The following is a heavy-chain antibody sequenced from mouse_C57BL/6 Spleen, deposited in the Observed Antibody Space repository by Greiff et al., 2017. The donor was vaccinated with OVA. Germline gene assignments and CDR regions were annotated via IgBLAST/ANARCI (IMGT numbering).Heavy chain of an antibody. CDR2: ICSGGST. V-gene: IGHV2-2*01. CDR1: GFSLTSYG. J-gene: IGHJ4*01. D-gene: IGHD2-4*01. Sequence: QVQLKESGPGLVQPSQSLSITCTASGFSLTSYGVHWVRQSPGKGLEWLGVICSGGSTDYNAAFISSLSTRKDNSNSQVFSKMNSLQDYDTAIYYCAKNGDYVEGGYYYAMDYWGQGTSVTVSS. CDR3: AKNGDYVEGGYYYAMDY.